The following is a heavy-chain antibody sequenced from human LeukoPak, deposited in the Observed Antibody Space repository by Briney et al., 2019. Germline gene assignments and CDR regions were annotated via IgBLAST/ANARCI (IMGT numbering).Heavy chain of an antibody. D-gene: IGHD2/OR15-2a*01. J-gene: IGHJ5*02. Sequence: PGGSLRLSCTASVLTFRSFAIHWVRQAPGKELEYVSAITDSGDSTHYARSVKGRFTVSRDNSRDTVYLQMASLRSDDMGVYYCGRGRSHMLFMPTWFDTWGQGTVVTVSS. CDR1: VLTFRSFA. CDR3: GRGRSHMLFMPTWFDT. V-gene: IGHV3-64*01. CDR2: ITDSGDST.